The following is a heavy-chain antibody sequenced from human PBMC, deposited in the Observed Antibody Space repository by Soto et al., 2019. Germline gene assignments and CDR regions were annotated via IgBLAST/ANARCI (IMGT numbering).Heavy chain of an antibody. CDR1: GGSFSGYY. D-gene: IGHD2-8*01. CDR2: INHSGST. CDR3: ARGLRTNGSFFRV. Sequence: SETLSLTCAVYGGSFSGYYWNWIRQPPGKGLEWIGEINHSGSTNYNPSLKSRVTLSVDTSKNQFSLKLSSVTAADTAVYYCARGLRTNGSFFRVWGQGTLVTVSS. J-gene: IGHJ4*02. V-gene: IGHV4-34*01.